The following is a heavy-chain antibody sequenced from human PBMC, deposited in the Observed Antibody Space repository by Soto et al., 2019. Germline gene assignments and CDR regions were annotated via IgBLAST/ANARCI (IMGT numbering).Heavy chain of an antibody. Sequence: RGESLKISCKGSGYSFTSYWISWVRQMPGKGLEWMGRIDPSDSYTNYSPSFQGHVTISADKSISTAYLQWSSLKASDTAMYYCARSYSSSSGFDPWGQGTLVTVSS. D-gene: IGHD6-6*01. CDR2: IDPSDSYT. CDR3: ARSYSSSSGFDP. V-gene: IGHV5-10-1*01. J-gene: IGHJ5*02. CDR1: GYSFTSYW.